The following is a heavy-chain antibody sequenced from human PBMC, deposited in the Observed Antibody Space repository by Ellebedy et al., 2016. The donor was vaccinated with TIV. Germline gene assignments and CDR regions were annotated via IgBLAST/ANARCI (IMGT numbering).Heavy chain of an antibody. J-gene: IGHJ4*02. CDR2: ISSSSSTI. CDR3: ARDQGLDY. CDR1: GFTSSSYS. Sequence: GESLKISXAASGFTSSSYSMNWVRQAPGKGLEWVSYISSSSSTIYYADSVKGRFTISRDNAKNSLYLQMNSLRAEDTAVYYCARDQGLDYWGQGTLVTVSS. V-gene: IGHV3-48*04.